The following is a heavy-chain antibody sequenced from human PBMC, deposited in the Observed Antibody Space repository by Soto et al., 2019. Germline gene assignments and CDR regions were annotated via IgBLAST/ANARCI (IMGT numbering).Heavy chain of an antibody. Sequence: GGSLRLSCAASGFTFSSYWMSWVRQAPGKXLEWVANIKQDGSEKYYVDSVKGRFTISRDNAKNSLYLQMNSLRAEDTAVYYCAGAPGGCSGGSCYSVYFDYWGQRTLVTVSS. V-gene: IGHV3-7*03. D-gene: IGHD2-15*01. J-gene: IGHJ4*02. CDR1: GFTFSSYW. CDR2: IKQDGSEK. CDR3: AGAPGGCSGGSCYSVYFDY.